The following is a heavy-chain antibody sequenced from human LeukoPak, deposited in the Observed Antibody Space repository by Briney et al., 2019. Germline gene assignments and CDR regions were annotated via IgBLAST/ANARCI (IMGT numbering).Heavy chain of an antibody. Sequence: GGSLRLSCAASGFTFSSYGMSWVRQSPGKGREWVSAIGGGVGSTHYADSVKGRFTISRDNSKNTLYLKMNSLRAEDTAEYYCAKVSGSGYYYPIDYWGQGPLVTVSS. J-gene: IGHJ4*02. CDR1: GFTFSSYG. V-gene: IGHV3-23*01. CDR3: AKVSGSGYYYPIDY. D-gene: IGHD3-22*01. CDR2: IGGGVGST.